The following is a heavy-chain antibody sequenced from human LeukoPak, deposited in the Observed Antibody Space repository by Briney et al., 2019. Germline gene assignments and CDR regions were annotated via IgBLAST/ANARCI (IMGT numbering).Heavy chain of an antibody. J-gene: IGHJ1*01. CDR1: GGSISSYY. V-gene: IGHV4-59*01. D-gene: IGHD6-19*01. CDR3: ARGGNKIGVATAFQH. Sequence: SESLSLTCTVSGGSISSYYWSWIRQPPGKGREWSGYIYYSGITNYNPSLKSRVTISADTSKHQISLKLTSVTAADTAVYYCARGGNKIGVATAFQHWGQGTLVPVSS. CDR2: IYYSGIT.